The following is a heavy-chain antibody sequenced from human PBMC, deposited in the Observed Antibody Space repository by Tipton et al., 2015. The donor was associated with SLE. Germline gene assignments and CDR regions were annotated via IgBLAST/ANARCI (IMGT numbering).Heavy chain of an antibody. J-gene: IGHJ3*02. V-gene: IGHV4-34*01. CDR2: INHSGST. CDR1: GGSFSGYY. D-gene: IGHD2-21*01. Sequence: TLSLTCAVYGGSFSGYYWSWIRQPPGKGLEWIGEINHSGSTNYNPSLKSRVTISVDTSKNQFSLKLSPVTAADTAVYYCARRSIVVVIAIYDAFDIWGQGTMVTVSS. CDR3: ARRSIVVVIAIYDAFDI.